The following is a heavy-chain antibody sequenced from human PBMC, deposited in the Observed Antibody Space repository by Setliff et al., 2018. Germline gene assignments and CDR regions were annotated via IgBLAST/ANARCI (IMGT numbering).Heavy chain of an antibody. Sequence: SETLSLTCAVSGGRISGSNHYWGWVRQPPGKGLEWIGRIYTSGSTNYNPSLKSRVTISVDTSKKQFSLKLSSVTAADTAVYYCASMGATRDYWGQGTLVTVSS. CDR3: ASMGATRDY. D-gene: IGHD1-26*01. J-gene: IGHJ4*02. CDR1: GGRISGSNHY. CDR2: IYTSGST. V-gene: IGHV4-39*07.